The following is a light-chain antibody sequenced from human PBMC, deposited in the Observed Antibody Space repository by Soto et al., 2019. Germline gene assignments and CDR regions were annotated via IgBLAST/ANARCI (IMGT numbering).Light chain of an antibody. CDR2: AAY. CDR3: KHYLNYPIT. Sequence: DIQMTQSPSSLSASVGDRVTITCRASQGISNYLAWYQQKPGKVHKLLIYAAYTLQSGVPSRFSGSGSGTDFTLTIRSLQPEDVATYYCKHYLNYPITFGQGTRLEIK. V-gene: IGKV1-27*01. J-gene: IGKJ5*01. CDR1: QGISNY.